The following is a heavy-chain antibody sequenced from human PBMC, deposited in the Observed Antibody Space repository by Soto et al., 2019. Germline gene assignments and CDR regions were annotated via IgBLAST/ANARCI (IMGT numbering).Heavy chain of an antibody. CDR1: GGSFSGYY. J-gene: IGHJ4*02. Sequence: QVQLQQWGAGLLKPSETLSLTCAVYGGSFSGYYWSWIRQPPGKGLEWIGEINHSGSTNYNPSLKSRVTISVDTSKNQFSLQLSSVTAADTAVYYCARDRLYYYDSSGYYPYFDYWGQGTLVTVSS. CDR2: INHSGST. D-gene: IGHD3-22*01. CDR3: ARDRLYYYDSSGYYPYFDY. V-gene: IGHV4-34*01.